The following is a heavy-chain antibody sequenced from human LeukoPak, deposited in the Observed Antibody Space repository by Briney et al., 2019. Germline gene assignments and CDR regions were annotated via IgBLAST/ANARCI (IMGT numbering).Heavy chain of an antibody. D-gene: IGHD3-10*01. CDR3: ARAGLYGSGSYDY. V-gene: IGHV1-3*01. CDR2: INAGNGNT. J-gene: IGHJ4*02. CDR1: GYAFTSYA. Sequence: ASVKVSCKASGYAFTSYAMHWARQAPGQRLEWMGWINAGNGNTKYSQKFQGRVTITGDTSASTAYMELSSLRSEDTAVYYCARAGLYGSGSYDYWGQGTLVTVSS.